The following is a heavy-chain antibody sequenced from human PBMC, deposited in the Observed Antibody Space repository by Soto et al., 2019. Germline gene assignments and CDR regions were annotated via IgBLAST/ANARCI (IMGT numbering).Heavy chain of an antibody. CDR2: IYYSGST. J-gene: IGHJ4*02. CDR3: ARQELLPDDY. Sequence: SETLSLTCTVSGGSNSSSSHYWGWIRQPPGKGLEWIGSIYYSGSTYYNPSLKSRVTISVDTSKNQFSLKLSSVTAADTAVYYCARQELLPDDYGGQGTLVTVSS. D-gene: IGHD3-10*01. CDR1: GGSNSSSSHY. V-gene: IGHV4-39*01.